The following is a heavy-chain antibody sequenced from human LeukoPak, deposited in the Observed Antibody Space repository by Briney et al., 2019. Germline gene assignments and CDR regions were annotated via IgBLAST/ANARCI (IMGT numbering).Heavy chain of an antibody. CDR2: IYTSGST. J-gene: IGHJ6*02. Sequence: PSETLSLTCTVSGGSISSYYWSWIRQPAGKGLEWIGRIYTSGSTNYNPSLKSRVTMSVDTSKNQFSLKLSSVTAADTAEYYWARGLFVGSNRVREDGGYYYYGMDVWGQGTTVTVSS. CDR3: ARGLFVGSNRVREDGGYYYYGMDV. D-gene: IGHD3-10*01. CDR1: GGSISSYY. V-gene: IGHV4-4*07.